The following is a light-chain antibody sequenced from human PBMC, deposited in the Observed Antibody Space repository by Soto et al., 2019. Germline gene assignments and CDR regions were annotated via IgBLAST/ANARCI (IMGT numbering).Light chain of an antibody. Sequence: ESVLTQSPGTLSSSPGERATLSCRASESVSSNYLAWYQQRPGQAPRLRIYAASNRARGIPDRFGGSGSGADFTLTLSRLEPEDIAVYYCQQYGSTPWTFGQGKKV. CDR2: AAS. V-gene: IGKV3-20*01. J-gene: IGKJ1*01. CDR3: QQYGSTPWT. CDR1: ESVSSNY.